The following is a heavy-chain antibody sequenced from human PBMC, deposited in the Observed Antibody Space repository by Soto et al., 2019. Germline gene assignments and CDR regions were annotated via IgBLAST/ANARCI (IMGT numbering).Heavy chain of an antibody. CDR2: IIPIFGTA. J-gene: IGHJ6*02. D-gene: IGHD2-15*01. CDR1: GGTFSSYA. V-gene: IGHV1-69*13. Sequence: GASVKVSCKASGGTFSSYAISWVRQAPGQGLEWMGGIIPIFGTANYAQKFQGRVTITADESTSTAYMELSSLRSEDTAVYYCARDIVVVVAATPHYYYGMDVWGQGTTVTVS. CDR3: ARDIVVVVAATPHYYYGMDV.